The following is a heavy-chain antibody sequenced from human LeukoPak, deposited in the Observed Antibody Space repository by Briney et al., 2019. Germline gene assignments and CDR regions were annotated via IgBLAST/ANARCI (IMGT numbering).Heavy chain of an antibody. J-gene: IGHJ4*02. V-gene: IGHV3-74*01. CDR2: IRYDGIVT. D-gene: IGHD5-12*01. CDR1: EFTFSNYW. Sequence: GGSLRLSCVASEFTFSNYWIHWVRQPPGKGLVWVSRIRYDGIVTNYADSVEGRFTISRDNAKNTVHLQMNGLRAEDTAMYYCATYSGFFDYWGQGTLVTVSS. CDR3: ATYSGFFDY.